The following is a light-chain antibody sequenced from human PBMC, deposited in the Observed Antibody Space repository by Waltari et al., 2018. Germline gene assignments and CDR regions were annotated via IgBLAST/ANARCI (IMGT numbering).Light chain of an antibody. Sequence: VHMTLSPSPVSVSVGDSVTLTCRASQDIRNALGWFQQKPGKVPILLIYAASTLEDGVPSRFSGSGSGINFTLTISNLQAEDFATCHYLNDHSYPDTFGQGTKLEIK. CDR3: LNDHSYPDT. CDR1: QDIRNA. V-gene: IGKV1-6*01. CDR2: AAS. J-gene: IGKJ2*01.